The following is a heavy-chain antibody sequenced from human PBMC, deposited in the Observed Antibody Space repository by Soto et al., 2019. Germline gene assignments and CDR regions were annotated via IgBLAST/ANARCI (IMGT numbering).Heavy chain of an antibody. CDR3: ARCIQIAYLHGLDV. CDR1: VDTFNIHL. D-gene: IGHD1-26*01. J-gene: IGHJ6*02. CDR2: IVPMYVTP. Sequence: QVQRRQSGSEVRDPGSSVRVSCKSSVDTFNIHLISWVRQSPGQGLEWMGVIVPMYVTPQFAQKFHGRGSITANESTSTVYMKLTSLRINDTATFYCARCIQIAYLHGLDVWGHGTTVTVSS. V-gene: IGHV1-69*01.